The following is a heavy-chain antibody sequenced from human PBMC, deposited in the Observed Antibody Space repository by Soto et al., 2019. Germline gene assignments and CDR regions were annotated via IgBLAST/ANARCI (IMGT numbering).Heavy chain of an antibody. CDR2: ISGYNGNT. D-gene: IGHD5-18*01. J-gene: IGHJ6*02. CDR3: ARDKGYGFGWSSSSGMDV. Sequence: QVQLVQSGAEVMTPGASVKVSCKASGYTFSNFGLSWVRQAPRQGLEWMGWISGYNGNTNSAERFQGRVTMTTDTSTSTAYMEVRSLTSDDTAVYYCARDKGYGFGWSSSSGMDVWGQGTTVTVSS. V-gene: IGHV1-18*01. CDR1: GYTFSNFG.